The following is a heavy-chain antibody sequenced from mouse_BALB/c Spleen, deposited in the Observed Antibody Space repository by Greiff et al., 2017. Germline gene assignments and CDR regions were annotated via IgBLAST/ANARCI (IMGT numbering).Heavy chain of an antibody. D-gene: IGHD4-1*01. J-gene: IGHJ3*01. CDR3: ARGRELGRGWFAY. CDR2: ISSGGST. V-gene: IGHV5-6-5*01. CDR1: GFTFSSYA. Sequence: EVMLVESGGGLVKPGGSLKLSCAASGFTFSSYAMSWVRQTPEKRLEWVASISSGGSTYYPDSVKGRFTISRDNARNILYLQMSSLRSEDTAMYYCARGRELGRGWFAYWGQGTLVTVSA.